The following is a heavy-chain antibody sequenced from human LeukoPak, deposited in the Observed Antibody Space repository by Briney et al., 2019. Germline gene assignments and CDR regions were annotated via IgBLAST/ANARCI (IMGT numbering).Heavy chain of an antibody. J-gene: IGHJ4*02. V-gene: IGHV3-48*04. D-gene: IGHD2-15*01. CDR1: GFTFSSYS. CDR3: ARGKKYCSGGSCYRIGY. Sequence: GGSLRLSCAASGFTFSSYSMNWVRQAPGKGLEWVSYISSSSSTIYYADSVKGRFTISRDNAKNSLYLQMNSLGAEDTAVYYCARGKKYCSGGSCYRIGYWGQGTLVTVSS. CDR2: ISSSSSTI.